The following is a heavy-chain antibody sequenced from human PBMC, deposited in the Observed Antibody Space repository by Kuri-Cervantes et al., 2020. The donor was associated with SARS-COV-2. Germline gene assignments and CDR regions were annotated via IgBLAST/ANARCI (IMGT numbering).Heavy chain of an antibody. Sequence: SETLSLTCTVSGYSISSGYYWGWIRRPPGKGLEWIGSIYHSGSTYYNPSLKSRVTISVDTSKNQFSLKLSSVTAADTTVYYCALRTLPWYYYMDVRGKGTTVTVSS. CDR1: GYSISSGYY. D-gene: IGHD3/OR15-3a*01. CDR2: IYHSGST. J-gene: IGHJ6*03. V-gene: IGHV4-38-2*02. CDR3: ALRTLPWYYYMDV.